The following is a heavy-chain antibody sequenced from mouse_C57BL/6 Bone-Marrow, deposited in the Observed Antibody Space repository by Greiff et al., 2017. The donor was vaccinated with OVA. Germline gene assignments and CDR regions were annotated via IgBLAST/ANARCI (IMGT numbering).Heavy chain of an antibody. Sequence: QVQLQQPGAELVKPGASVKLSCKASGYTFTSYWMHWVKQRPGRGLEWIGRIDPNSGGTKYNEKFKSKATLTVDKPSSTAYMQLSSRTSEDSAVYYCAIYYDLGGYAMDYWGQGTSVTVSS. V-gene: IGHV1-72*01. CDR3: AIYYDLGGYAMDY. CDR2: IDPNSGGT. J-gene: IGHJ4*01. CDR1: GYTFTSYW. D-gene: IGHD2-4*01.